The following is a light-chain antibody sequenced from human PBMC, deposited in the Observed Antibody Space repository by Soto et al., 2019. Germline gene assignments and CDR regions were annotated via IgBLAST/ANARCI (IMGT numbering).Light chain of an antibody. CDR3: SSYTPSSSYV. Sequence: QSALTQPASVSGSPGQSIAISCTGTSSDVGGYKYVSWYQQHPGKAPKLLIYDVTNRPSGVSDRCSGSKSGNTASLTISGLQSEDEADYYCSSYTPSSSYVFGTGTKVTVL. V-gene: IGLV2-14*01. J-gene: IGLJ1*01. CDR2: DVT. CDR1: SSDVGGYKY.